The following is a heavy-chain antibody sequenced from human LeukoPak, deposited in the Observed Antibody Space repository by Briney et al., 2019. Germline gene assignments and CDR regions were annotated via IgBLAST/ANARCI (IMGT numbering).Heavy chain of an antibody. CDR2: ISAYNGNT. V-gene: IGHV1-18*01. D-gene: IGHD3-9*01. J-gene: IGHJ4*02. CDR1: GYTFTSYG. Sequence: ASVKVSCKASGYTFTSYGISWVRQAPGHGLEWMGWISAYNGNTNYAQKLQGRVTITADESTSTAYMELSSLRSEDTAVYYCARGGDILTGYYRVRPFDYWGQGTLVTVSS. CDR3: ARGGDILTGYYRVRPFDY.